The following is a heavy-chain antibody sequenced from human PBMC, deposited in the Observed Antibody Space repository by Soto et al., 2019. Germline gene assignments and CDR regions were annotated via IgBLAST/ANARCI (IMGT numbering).Heavy chain of an antibody. CDR2: INPNSGGT. Sequence: ASVKVSCKASGYTFTGYYMHWVRQAPGQGLEWMGWINPNSGGTNYAQKFQGRVTMTRDTSISTAYMELSRLRSDDTAVYYCAXEFRSSQWLGASYGMDVWGQGTTVTVSS. V-gene: IGHV1-2*02. J-gene: IGHJ6*02. D-gene: IGHD6-19*01. CDR3: AXEFRSSQWLGASYGMDV. CDR1: GYTFTGYY.